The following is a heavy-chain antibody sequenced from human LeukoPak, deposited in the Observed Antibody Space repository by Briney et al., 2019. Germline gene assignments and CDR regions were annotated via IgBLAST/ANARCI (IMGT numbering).Heavy chain of an antibody. CDR1: GFTFSSDA. J-gene: IGHJ4*02. D-gene: IGHD6-6*01. CDR2: ISGSGGST. V-gene: IGHV3-23*01. CDR3: AKDLNSQAAHPFDY. Sequence: PGGSLRLSCAASGFTFSSDAMSWVRQAPGKGLEWVSAISGSGGSTYYADSVEGRFTISRDNSKSTLYLQMNSLRAEDTAVYYCAKDLNSQAAHPFDYWGQGNPGHRLL.